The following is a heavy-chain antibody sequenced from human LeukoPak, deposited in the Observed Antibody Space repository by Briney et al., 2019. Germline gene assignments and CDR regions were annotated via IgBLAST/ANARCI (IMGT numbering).Heavy chain of an antibody. Sequence: PGGSLRLSCAASGFTFSSYAMSWVRQAPDKGLEWVAVISYDGSNKYYADSVKGRFTISRDNSKNTLYLQMNSLRAEDTAVYYCARDRVTTPLYYFDYWGQGTLVTVSS. J-gene: IGHJ4*02. CDR3: ARDRVTTPLYYFDY. CDR2: ISYDGSNK. CDR1: GFTFSSYA. V-gene: IGHV3-30-3*01. D-gene: IGHD4-17*01.